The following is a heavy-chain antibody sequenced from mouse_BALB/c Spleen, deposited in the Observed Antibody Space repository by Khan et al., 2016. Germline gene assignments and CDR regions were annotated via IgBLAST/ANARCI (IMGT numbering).Heavy chain of an antibody. J-gene: IGHJ4*01. CDR1: GYTFTSYW. Sequence: VELVESGAELAKPGASVKMSCKASGYTFTSYWMHWVKQRPGQGLEWIGYINPSTGYTEYNQKFKDKATLTADKSSSTAYMQLSSLTSEDSAVYYCAKIHYYGRSYAMDYWGQGTSVTVSS. D-gene: IGHD1-2*01. CDR2: INPSTGYT. CDR3: AKIHYYGRSYAMDY. V-gene: IGHV1-7*01.